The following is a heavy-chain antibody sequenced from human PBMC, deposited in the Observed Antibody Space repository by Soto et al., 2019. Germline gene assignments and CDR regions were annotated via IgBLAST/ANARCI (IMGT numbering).Heavy chain of an antibody. J-gene: IGHJ5*02. CDR2: INHSGST. CDR3: ARLGGYVSVGYYYLWDA. CDR1: DGSMNSDSSY. Sequence: SETLSLTCRVSDGSMNSDSSYWGWIRQPPGKGLEWIGVINHSGSTYHNLSLKGRVTMSVDASRNQFSLKLTSMTAADTAVYYCARLGGYVSVGYYYLWDAWGQGTLVTVS. D-gene: IGHD3-22*01. V-gene: IGHV4-39*01.